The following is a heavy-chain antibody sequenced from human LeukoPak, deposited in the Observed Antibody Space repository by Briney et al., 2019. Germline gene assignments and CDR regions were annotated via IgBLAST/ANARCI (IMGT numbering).Heavy chain of an antibody. V-gene: IGHV4-31*03. CDR1: GGSISRDGHY. CDR3: AREVVRDAFDI. J-gene: IGHJ3*02. D-gene: IGHD2-15*01. CDR2: VSSSGTT. Sequence: SQTLSLTCTVSGGSISRDGHYWSWLRQYPGKGLESIGSVSSSGTTTYNPSLKSRVTISLDTSQNQFSLNLRSLTAADTAVYYCAREVVRDAFDIWGQGTIVTVSS.